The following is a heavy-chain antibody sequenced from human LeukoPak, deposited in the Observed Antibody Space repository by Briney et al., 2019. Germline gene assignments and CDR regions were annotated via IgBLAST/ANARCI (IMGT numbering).Heavy chain of an antibody. CDR2: ISSSSDYI. Sequence: GGSLRLSCAASGFTFSSYNMNWLRQAPGKGLEWVSSISSSSDYIYYADSVKGRFTISRDNAKNTLYLLINSLRAEDTAVYYCARVRWGGLYYFDYWGQGTLVTVSS. J-gene: IGHJ4*02. V-gene: IGHV3-21*01. CDR1: GFTFSSYN. CDR3: ARVRWGGLYYFDY. D-gene: IGHD3-16*01.